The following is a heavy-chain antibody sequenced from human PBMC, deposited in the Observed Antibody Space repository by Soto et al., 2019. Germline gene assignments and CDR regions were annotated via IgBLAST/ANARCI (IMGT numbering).Heavy chain of an antibody. V-gene: IGHV1-18*01. J-gene: IGHJ5*02. Sequence: QVQLVQSGGEVKKPGASVKVSCKASGYTFTNYGISWVRQAPGQGLEWMGWISGYNGNTIYAQNLQGRVTMTTDTPGTTAYMGRRSRRSDATAVYYCARGVGSGSYYNQYNWFDPWGQGTLVTVSS. D-gene: IGHD3-10*01. CDR3: ARGVGSGSYYNQYNWFDP. CDR2: ISGYNGNT. CDR1: GYTFTNYG.